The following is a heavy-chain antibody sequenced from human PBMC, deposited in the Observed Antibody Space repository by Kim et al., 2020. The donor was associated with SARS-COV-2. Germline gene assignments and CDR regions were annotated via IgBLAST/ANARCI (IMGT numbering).Heavy chain of an antibody. CDR2: ICYSGSTK. Sequence: GGSLRLSCAASGFTFSSYYMSWIRQAPGKGLEWVAYICYSGSTKYYADSVKGRFTISRDNSKNSLYLQMNSLRADDTAVYYCAREISCGGAIFDYWAQG. J-gene: IGHJ4*02. CDR3: AREISCGGAIFDY. CDR1: GFTFSSYY. V-gene: IGHV3-11*01. D-gene: IGHD6-25*01.